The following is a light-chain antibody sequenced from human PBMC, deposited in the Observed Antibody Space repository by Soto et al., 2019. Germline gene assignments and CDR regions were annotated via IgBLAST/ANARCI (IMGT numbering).Light chain of an antibody. CDR3: LQDNTYPVT. CDR1: QGIRND. J-gene: IGKJ4*01. Sequence: AIQMTQSPSSLSASVGDRVTITCRASQGIRNDLGWYQQKPGKAPTLVIHAASSLETGVPSRFSGSGSGTDFTLTIRNLQPEDVATYYCLQDNTYPVTFGGGTKV. V-gene: IGKV1-6*01. CDR2: AAS.